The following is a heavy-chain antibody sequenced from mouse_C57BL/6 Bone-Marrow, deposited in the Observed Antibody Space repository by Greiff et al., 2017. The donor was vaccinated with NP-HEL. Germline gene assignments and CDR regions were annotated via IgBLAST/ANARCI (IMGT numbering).Heavy chain of an antibody. V-gene: IGHV1-9*01. CDR3: ASSPYYYGSRYYAMDD. CDR2: ILPGSGST. J-gene: IGHJ4*01. Sequence: QVQLQQSGAELMKPGASVKLSCTATGYTFTGYWIEWVKQRPGHGLEWIGEILPGSGSTNYNEKFQGKATFTADTSSNTAYMQLSSLTTEDSAIYYGASSPYYYGSRYYAMDDWGQGTSVTVSS. CDR1: GYTFTGYW. D-gene: IGHD1-1*01.